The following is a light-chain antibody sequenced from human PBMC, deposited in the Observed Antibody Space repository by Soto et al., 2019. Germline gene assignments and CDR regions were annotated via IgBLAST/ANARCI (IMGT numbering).Light chain of an antibody. Sequence: QSALTQPASVSGSPGQSITISCTGTSSDVGGYNYVSWFQQNPGKAPKLMIYEVRNRPSGVSNRFSGSKSGSTASLTISGLQAEDEADYYCSSYTSNNTLVFGTGTKSPS. J-gene: IGLJ1*01. CDR1: SSDVGGYNY. CDR3: SSYTSNNTLV. CDR2: EVR. V-gene: IGLV2-14*01.